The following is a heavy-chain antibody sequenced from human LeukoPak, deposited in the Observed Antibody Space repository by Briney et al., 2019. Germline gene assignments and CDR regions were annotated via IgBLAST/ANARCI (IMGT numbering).Heavy chain of an antibody. D-gene: IGHD6-13*01. Sequence: RPGGSLRLSCAASGFIFDDYGMSWVRQAPGKGLEWVSGINWNGSITGYADSVKGRFTISRDNAKNSLYLQMNSLRAEDTALYYCARVYLSRQLVPGLDYWGQGTLVTVSS. J-gene: IGHJ4*02. CDR3: ARVYLSRQLVPGLDY. V-gene: IGHV3-20*04. CDR2: INWNGSIT. CDR1: GFIFDDYG.